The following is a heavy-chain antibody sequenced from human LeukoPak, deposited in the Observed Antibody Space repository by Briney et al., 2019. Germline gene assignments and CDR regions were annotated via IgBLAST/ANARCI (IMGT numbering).Heavy chain of an antibody. D-gene: IGHD2-2*03. J-gene: IGHJ4*02. CDR3: AKGSHGWTFDV. CDR1: GLSFSDNY. CDR2: INSDGSMT. V-gene: IGHV3-11*01. Sequence: PGGSLRLSCAASGLSFSDNYMGWLRQPPGKGLEWLSYINSDGSMTKYTASVQGRFTISRDNAKRSLSLQMNNLRANDTARYYCAKGSHGWTFDVWGQGSQVTVSS.